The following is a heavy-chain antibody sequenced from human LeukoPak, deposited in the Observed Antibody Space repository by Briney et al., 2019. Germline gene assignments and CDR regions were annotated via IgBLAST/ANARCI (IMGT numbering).Heavy chain of an antibody. V-gene: IGHV4-39*01. CDR1: GGSFSSYY. Sequence: SETLSLTCAVYGGSFSSYYWGWIRQPPGKGLEWIGSIYYSGSTYYNPSLKSRVTISVDTSKNQFSLKLSSVTAADTAVYYCARHGMSSSGWYSFFDYWGQGTLVTVSS. CDR3: ARHGMSSSGWYSFFDY. J-gene: IGHJ4*02. D-gene: IGHD6-19*01. CDR2: IYYSGST.